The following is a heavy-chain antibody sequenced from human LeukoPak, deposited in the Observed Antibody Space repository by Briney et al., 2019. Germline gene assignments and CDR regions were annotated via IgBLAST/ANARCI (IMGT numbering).Heavy chain of an antibody. CDR2: IHTSGNT. CDR1: GGSISTYY. J-gene: IGHJ4*02. Sequence: SETLSLTCTVSGGSISTYYWSWIRQPAGKGLEWIGRIHTSGNTDYNPSLKSRVTMSVDTSKNQFSLKLSSVTAADTAVYYCAREGSMTARPFVSIDYWGQGTLVTVSS. CDR3: AREGSMTARPFVSIDY. D-gene: IGHD6-6*01. V-gene: IGHV4-4*07.